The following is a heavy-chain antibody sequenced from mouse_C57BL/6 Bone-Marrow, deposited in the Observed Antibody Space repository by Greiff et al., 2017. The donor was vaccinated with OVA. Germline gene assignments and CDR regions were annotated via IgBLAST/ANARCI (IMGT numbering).Heavy chain of an antibody. V-gene: IGHV6-3*01. Sequence: EVQGVESGGGLVQPGGSMKLSCVASGFTFSNYWMNWVRQSPEKGLEWVAQIRLKSDNYATHYAESVKGRFTISRDDSKSSVYLQMNNLRAEDTGIYYCTGVPQLSWFAYWGQGTLVTVSA. CDR1: GFTFSNYW. CDR3: TGVPQLSWFAY. J-gene: IGHJ3*01. CDR2: IRLKSDNYAT. D-gene: IGHD4-1*02.